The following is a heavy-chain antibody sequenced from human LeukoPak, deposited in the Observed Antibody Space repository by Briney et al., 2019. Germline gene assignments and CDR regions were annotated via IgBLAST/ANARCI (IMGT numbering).Heavy chain of an antibody. Sequence: GGSLRLSCTTSGFTFGDYAMTWVRQAPGKGLEWVSSIGTSSSYIYYADSLKGRFTISRDNAKNSLYLQMNSLRAEDTAVYYCARRATSERGHSYGLDYWGQGTLVTVSS. D-gene: IGHD5-18*01. CDR3: ARRATSERGHSYGLDY. CDR2: IGTSSSYI. V-gene: IGHV3-21*01. J-gene: IGHJ4*02. CDR1: GFTFGDYA.